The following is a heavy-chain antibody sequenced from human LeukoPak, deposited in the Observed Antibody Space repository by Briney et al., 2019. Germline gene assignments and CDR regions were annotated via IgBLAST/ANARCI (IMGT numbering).Heavy chain of an antibody. J-gene: IGHJ3*02. CDR3: ARDPTSSWETAFDI. V-gene: IGHV3-9*01. D-gene: IGHD1-26*01. CDR1: GFTFDDYA. Sequence: GGSLRLSCAASGFTFDDYAMHWVRQAPGKGLEWVSHISWNGGTIGYADSVKGRFTISRDNAKNSLYLQMNSPRAEDTAVYYCARDPTSSWETAFDIWGQGTMVTVSS. CDR2: ISWNGGTI.